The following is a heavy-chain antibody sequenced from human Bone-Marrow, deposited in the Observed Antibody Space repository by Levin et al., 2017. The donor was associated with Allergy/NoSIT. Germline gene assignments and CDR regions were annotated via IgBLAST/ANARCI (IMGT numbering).Heavy chain of an antibody. J-gene: IGHJ4*02. CDR1: GFSFSSHA. CDR3: VGEIGPRNFGD. Sequence: PGGSLRLSCTASGFSFSSHAMHWVRQAPGKGLEWVAVISYDGTNKDYVDSVKGRFTISRDNSENTLFLQMNSLRPEDTAVYYCVGEIGPRNFGDWGQGTLVTVSS. V-gene: IGHV3-30*01. D-gene: IGHD2-21*01. CDR2: ISYDGTNK.